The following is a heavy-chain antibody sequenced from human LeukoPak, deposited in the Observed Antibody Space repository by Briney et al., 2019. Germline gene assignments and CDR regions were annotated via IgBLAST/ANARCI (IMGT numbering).Heavy chain of an antibody. CDR3: AKPFLSTGSWDA. CDR2: IYHSGST. CDR1: GVSISSSDYY. D-gene: IGHD6-13*01. Sequence: SETLSLTCTVSGVSISSSDYYWGWIRQPPGKGLEWIGSIYHSGSTYYNPSLKSRLTISVDTSKNQFSLKLSSVTAADTAVYYCAKPFLSTGSWDAWGQGTLVTVSS. V-gene: IGHV4-39*01. J-gene: IGHJ5*02.